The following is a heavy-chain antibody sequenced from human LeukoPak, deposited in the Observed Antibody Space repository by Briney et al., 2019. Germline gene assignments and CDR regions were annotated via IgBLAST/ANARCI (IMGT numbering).Heavy chain of an antibody. V-gene: IGHV1-18*01. D-gene: IGHD1-1*01. CDR1: GYTFSSYG. CDR3: ARESNWAYYFDY. CDR2: SSTYDGNT. J-gene: IGHJ4*02. Sequence: GASVKVSCTASGYTFSSYGIGWVRQAPGQGLEWMGWSSTYDGNTKYAENFRDRVTMTTDTSSSTAYMDLRSLRSDDTAVYFCARESNWAYYFDYWGQGTLLTVSS.